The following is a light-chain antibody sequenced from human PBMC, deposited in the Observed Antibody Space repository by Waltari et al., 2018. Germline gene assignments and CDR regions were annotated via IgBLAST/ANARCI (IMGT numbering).Light chain of an antibody. CDR3: QQYFNWPPYT. CDR2: EAS. J-gene: IGKJ2*01. Sequence: DIVMTQSPAPLSVYPGERVTLSCRASRGVSNNLAWYQQKSGLAPRLLISEASTRATGVPGRFSGSGSGTEFTLTISSLQSEDFAVYYCQQYFNWPPYTFGQGTKLEI. CDR1: RGVSNN. V-gene: IGKV3-15*01.